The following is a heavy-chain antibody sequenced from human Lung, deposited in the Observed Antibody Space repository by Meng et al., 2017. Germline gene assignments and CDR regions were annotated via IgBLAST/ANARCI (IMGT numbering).Heavy chain of an antibody. CDR2: IYHSGGT. CDR1: CGSISSSNW. CDR3: ARGLGEAVVPRTMFDY. Sequence: QGRPTGAGPRRVKPLGTLSLPCGVPCGSISSSNWWSWVRQPPGKGLEWIGEIYHSGGTKYNPSLKSRVTISVDKSKNQFSLKLSSVTAADTAVYYCARGLGEAVVPRTMFDYWGQGTLVTVAS. J-gene: IGHJ4*02. V-gene: IGHV4-4*02. D-gene: IGHD2-2*01.